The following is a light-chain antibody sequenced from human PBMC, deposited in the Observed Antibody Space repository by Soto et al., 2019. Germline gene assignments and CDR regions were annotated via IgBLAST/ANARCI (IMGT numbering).Light chain of an antibody. J-gene: IGKJ1*01. CDR3: MQSLQTPWT. CDR2: KVS. Sequence: DVVMTQSPLSLPVTLGQASSISFISSQILVYSDGNTDLNWFQQMPGQSPRRLIYKVSNRDSGVPDRFSGSGSGTDFTLKISRVEAEDVGVYYCMQSLQTPWTFGQGTKVDIK. CDR1: QILVYSDGNTD. V-gene: IGKV2-30*01.